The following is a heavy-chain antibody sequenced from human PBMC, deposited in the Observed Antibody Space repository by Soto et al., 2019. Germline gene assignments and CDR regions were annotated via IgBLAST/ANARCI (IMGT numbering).Heavy chain of an antibody. J-gene: IGHJ6*02. V-gene: IGHV3-23*01. CDR2: ISGSGGST. Sequence: EVQLLESGGGLVQPGGSLRLSCAASGFTFSSYAMSWVRQAPGKGLEWVSAISGSGGSTYYADSVKGRFTISRDNSKNTLYLQMNSLRAADTAVYYCAKDPSISDGMDVWGQGTTVTVSS. D-gene: IGHD2-21*01. CDR1: GFTFSSYA. CDR3: AKDPSISDGMDV.